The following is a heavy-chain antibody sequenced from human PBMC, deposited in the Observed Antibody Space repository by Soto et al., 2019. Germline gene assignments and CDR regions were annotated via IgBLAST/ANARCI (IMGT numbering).Heavy chain of an antibody. CDR2: ISGSSTTI. CDR3: ARGMYFHGSGGYSSYYYYMDV. D-gene: IGHD3-10*01. Sequence: QVQLEESGGGLVKPGGSLRLSCAASGFTFSDYYMNWIRQAPGKGLQWVSYISGSSTTISYADSVKGRFTISRDNAKNSLILQMNSLRAEDTAVYYCARGMYFHGSGGYSSYYYYMDVWGKGTTVTVSS. V-gene: IGHV3-11*01. CDR1: GFTFSDYY. J-gene: IGHJ6*03.